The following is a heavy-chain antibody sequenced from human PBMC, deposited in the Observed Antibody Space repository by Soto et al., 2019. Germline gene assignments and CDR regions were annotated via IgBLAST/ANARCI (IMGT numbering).Heavy chain of an antibody. V-gene: IGHV3-48*03. J-gene: IGHJ4*02. Sequence: HPGGSLRLSCAGSGCTFSNYEMNWVRQTPGKGLEWVSYISYTGSTIYYADSVRGRFTISRDNSKNSLYLQMNSLRAEDTAVYYCARGLRNYYDSSGLHYWGQGT. CDR1: GCTFSNYE. CDR3: ARGLRNYYDSSGLHY. D-gene: IGHD3-22*01. CDR2: ISYTGSTI.